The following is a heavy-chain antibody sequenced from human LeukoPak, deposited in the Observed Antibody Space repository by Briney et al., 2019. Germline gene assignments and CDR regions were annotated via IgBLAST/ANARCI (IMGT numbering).Heavy chain of an antibody. CDR3: ARHMGQT. V-gene: IGHV4-61*02. CDR1: GVSISSGAYY. Sequence: SETLSLTCTVSGVSISSGAYYWTWIRQAAGKGLEWIGRIYTSGTTDYNPSLKTRVSIALDTSKNQFSLNLSSVTAADTAVYYCARHMGQTWGQGTLVTVSS. CDR2: IYTSGTT. D-gene: IGHD2-21*01. J-gene: IGHJ5*02.